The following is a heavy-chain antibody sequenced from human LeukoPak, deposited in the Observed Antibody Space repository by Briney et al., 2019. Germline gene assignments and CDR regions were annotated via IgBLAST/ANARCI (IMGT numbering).Heavy chain of an antibody. CDR1: GGSISSHY. Sequence: SETLSLTCIVPGGSISSHYWSWIRQTPGKGLEYIGYIYYSGSTDYNPSLKSRVTISLDTSKNQFSLHLSSVTAADTAVYYCARRSGVLDSRDSRYYFDHWGQGTLVTVSS. J-gene: IGHJ4*02. CDR2: IYYSGST. CDR3: ARRSGVLDSRDSRYYFDH. V-gene: IGHV4-59*11. D-gene: IGHD3-22*01.